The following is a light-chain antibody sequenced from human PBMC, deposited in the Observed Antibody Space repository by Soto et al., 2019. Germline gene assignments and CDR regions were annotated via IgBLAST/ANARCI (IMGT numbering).Light chain of an antibody. J-gene: IGLJ1*01. CDR3: QSYDSGLTGYV. Sequence: QSVLTQPPSVSGAPGQTVTISCAGTSSNIGAGYDVHWYQQLSGRAPKLLMYGNRYRPSGVPDRFSGSKSGTSASLAITALQADDEADYYCQSYDSGLTGYVFGTGTKLTVL. CDR2: GNR. CDR1: SSNIGAGYD. V-gene: IGLV1-40*01.